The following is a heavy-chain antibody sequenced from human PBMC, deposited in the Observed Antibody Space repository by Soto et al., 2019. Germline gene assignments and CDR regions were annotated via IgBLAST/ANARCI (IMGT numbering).Heavy chain of an antibody. V-gene: IGHV3-23*01. CDR3: AKALGGYGSGGSCYYYYYGMDV. CDR1: GFTFSSYA. J-gene: IGHJ6*02. CDR2: ISGSGGST. D-gene: IGHD2-15*01. Sequence: GGSLRLSCAASGFTFSSYAMSWVRQAPGKGLEWVSAISGSGGSTYYADSVKGRFTISRDNSKNTLYLQMNSLRAEDTDVYYCAKALGGYGSGGSCYYYYYGMDVWGQGTTVTVSS.